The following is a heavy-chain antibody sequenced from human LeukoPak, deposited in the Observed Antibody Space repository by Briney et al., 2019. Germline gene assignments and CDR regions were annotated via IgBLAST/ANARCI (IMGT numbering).Heavy chain of an antibody. J-gene: IGHJ3*02. V-gene: IGHV1-8*03. D-gene: IGHD3-22*01. CDR3: NTNYYGRTGYSLII. Sequence: ASVKVSCKASGYTFTHYDTNWVRQAAGQGLEWVGWMNPNSGDTGSAPQFQGRVTLTRNTSISTAYLDLSSLRSEDTAVYYCNTNYYGRTGYSLIIWGQGTLVTVSS. CDR2: MNPNSGDT. CDR1: GYTFTHYD.